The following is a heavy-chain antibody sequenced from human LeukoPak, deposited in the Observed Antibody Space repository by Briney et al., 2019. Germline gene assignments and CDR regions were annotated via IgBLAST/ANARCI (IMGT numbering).Heavy chain of an antibody. CDR3: ARDLGFLEWLYMDV. D-gene: IGHD3-3*01. J-gene: IGHJ6*04. Sequence: PGGSLRLSCAASGFTFSSYWMSWVRQAPGKGLEWVANIKQDGSEKYYVDSVKGRFTISRDNAKNSLYLQMNSLRAEDTAVYYCARDLGFLEWLYMDVWGKGTTVTVSS. CDR1: GFTFSSYW. V-gene: IGHV3-7*01. CDR2: IKQDGSEK.